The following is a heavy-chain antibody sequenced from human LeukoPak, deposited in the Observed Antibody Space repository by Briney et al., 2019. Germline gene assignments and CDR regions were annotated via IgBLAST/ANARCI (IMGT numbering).Heavy chain of an antibody. Sequence: GGSLRLSCAASGFTFSSHGMSWVRQAPGKGLEWVSTISGSGGSTYYADSVKGRFTISRDNSKNTLYLQMNSLRAEDTAVYYCAKYGSGRPSFDYWGQGTLVTVSS. CDR1: GFTFSSHG. CDR3: AKYGSGRPSFDY. J-gene: IGHJ4*02. V-gene: IGHV3-23*01. D-gene: IGHD3-10*01. CDR2: ISGSGGST.